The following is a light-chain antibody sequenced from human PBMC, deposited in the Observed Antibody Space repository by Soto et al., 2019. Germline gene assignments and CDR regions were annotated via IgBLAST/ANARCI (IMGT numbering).Light chain of an antibody. CDR3: QLKNNCPPLT. V-gene: IGKV3-15*01. J-gene: IGKJ1*01. CDR2: GAS. Sequence: VLRQPPPPKTKSPGERATLSCSVSQSVSSNLAWYQQKPGQAPMLLIYGASTRATGIPASSSRSGSGTEFIRTTGSLQSQDIPVYYCQLKNNCPPLTFGQGTKV. CDR1: QSVSSN.